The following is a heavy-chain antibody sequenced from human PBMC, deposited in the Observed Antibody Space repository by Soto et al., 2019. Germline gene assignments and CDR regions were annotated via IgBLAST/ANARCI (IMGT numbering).Heavy chain of an antibody. CDR3: ARPRLAYCGGDCYPDYYYFDY. CDR1: GYTFTSYA. CDR2: INAGNGNT. Sequence: ASVKVSCKASGYTFTSYAMHWVRQAPGERLEWMGWINAGNGNTKYSQKFQGRVTITRDTSASTAYMELSSLRPEDTAVYYCARPRLAYCGGDCYPDYYYFDYWGQGTLVTVSS. V-gene: IGHV1-3*01. D-gene: IGHD2-21*02. J-gene: IGHJ4*02.